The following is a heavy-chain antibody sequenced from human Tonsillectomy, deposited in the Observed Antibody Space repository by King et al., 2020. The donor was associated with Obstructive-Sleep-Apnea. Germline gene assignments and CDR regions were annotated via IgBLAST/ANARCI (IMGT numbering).Heavy chain of an antibody. CDR1: EFTFAICA. D-gene: IGHD5-12*01. CDR2: ISGNGDTT. Sequence: QLVQSGGGLVQPGGSLRLSCEASEFTFAICAMSWVRQAPGKGLEWLSTISGNGDTTYYDESVKGRFIISRDNSKNILYLQMNSLRDDDTAEYYCVAGGGSHYEGSFDYWGQGTLVSVSS. V-gene: IGHV3-23*04. J-gene: IGHJ4*02. CDR3: VAGGGSHYEGSFDY.